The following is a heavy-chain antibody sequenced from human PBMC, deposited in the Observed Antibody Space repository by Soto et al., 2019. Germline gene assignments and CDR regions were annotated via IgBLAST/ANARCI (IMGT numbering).Heavy chain of an antibody. CDR3: ARPGSGSYYNWDWYFDL. CDR2: ISSSSSYT. D-gene: IGHD3-10*01. CDR1: GFTFSDYY. V-gene: IGHV3-11*06. J-gene: IGHJ2*01. Sequence: GGSLRLSCAASGFTFSDYYMSWIRQAPGKGLEWVSYISSSSSYTNYADSVKGRFTISRDNAKNSLYLQMNSLRAEDTAVYYCARPGSGSYYNWDWYFDLWGRGTLVTVSS.